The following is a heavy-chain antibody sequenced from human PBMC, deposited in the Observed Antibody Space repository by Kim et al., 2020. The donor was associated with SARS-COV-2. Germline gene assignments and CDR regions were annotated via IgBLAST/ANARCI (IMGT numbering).Heavy chain of an antibody. J-gene: IGHJ4*02. CDR2: IYYSGST. CDR3: ASRGGRDGY. D-gene: IGHD3-10*01. CDR1: GGSISSSNYY. V-gene: IGHV4-39*07. Sequence: SETLSLTCTVSGGSISSSNYYWGWIRQPPGKGLEWIGSIYYSGSTYYNPSLKSRVTISGDTSKNQFSLKVSSATAADTAVYFCASRGGRDGYWGQGTLVT.